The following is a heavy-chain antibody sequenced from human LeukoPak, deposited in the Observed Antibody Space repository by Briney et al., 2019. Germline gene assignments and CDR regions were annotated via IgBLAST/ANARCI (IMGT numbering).Heavy chain of an antibody. D-gene: IGHD1-7*01. V-gene: IGHV4-59*08. CDR3: AELTGTPY. J-gene: IGHJ4*02. CDR2: IYYSGST. Sequence: KASETLSLTCTVSGGSISSYYWSWIRQPPGKGLEWIGYIYYSGSTNYNPSLKSRVTISVDTSKNQFSLKLSSVTAADTAVYYCAELTGTPYWGQGTLVTVSS. CDR1: GGSISSYY.